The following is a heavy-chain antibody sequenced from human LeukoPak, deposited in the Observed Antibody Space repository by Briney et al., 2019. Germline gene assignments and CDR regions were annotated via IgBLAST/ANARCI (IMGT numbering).Heavy chain of an antibody. Sequence: SETLSLTCTVSGGSISSYYWSWIRQAPGKGLEWIGFIYDSGSTKYNPSLKSRVIISVDTSRNQFSLTMSSVTAADTAVYYCAREGCGDRGCYSGLEYWGQGTRVTVSS. V-gene: IGHV4-59*01. CDR1: GGSISSYY. D-gene: IGHD2-21*01. CDR3: AREGCGDRGCYSGLEY. CDR2: IYDSGST. J-gene: IGHJ4*02.